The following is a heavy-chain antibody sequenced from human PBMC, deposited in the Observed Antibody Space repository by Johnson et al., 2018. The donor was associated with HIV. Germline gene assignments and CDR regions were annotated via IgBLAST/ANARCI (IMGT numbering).Heavy chain of an antibody. CDR3: ARGGWLQLGAFDI. J-gene: IGHJ3*02. D-gene: IGHD5-24*01. Sequence: QVQLVESGGGVVQPGRSLRLSCAASGFTFSGYAMHWVCQAPGKGLEWVAVMSYDDSNKYYVDSVKGRFTISRDNSKNTLYLQMNSLRAEDTAVYYCARGGWLQLGAFDIWGQGTMVTVSS. V-gene: IGHV3-30*04. CDR1: GFTFSGYA. CDR2: MSYDDSNK.